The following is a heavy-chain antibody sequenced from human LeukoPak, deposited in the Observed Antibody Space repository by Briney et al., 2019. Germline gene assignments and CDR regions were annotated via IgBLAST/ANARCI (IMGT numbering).Heavy chain of an antibody. Sequence: SETLSLTCTVSGGSFSTYYWSWIRQPAGKGLEWIGHIYTSGTTNYNPSLKSRVTISIDTSKNQFSLKLSSVTAADTAIYYYGSRTYFFFEYWGQGTLLSVSS. CDR3: GSRTYFFFEY. V-gene: IGHV4-4*07. D-gene: IGHD3-10*01. J-gene: IGHJ4*02. CDR2: IYTSGTT. CDR1: GGSFSTYY.